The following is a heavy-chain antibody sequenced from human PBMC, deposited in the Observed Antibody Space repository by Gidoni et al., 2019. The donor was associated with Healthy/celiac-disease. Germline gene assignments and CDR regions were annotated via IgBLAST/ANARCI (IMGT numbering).Heavy chain of an antibody. CDR1: GLTFSSYG. D-gene: IGHD2-21*02. CDR2: IWYDGSNK. Sequence: QVQLVESGGGVVQPGRSLRLSWEASGLTFSSYGMHWVRQAPGKGLEWVAVIWYDGSNKYYADSVKGRFTISRDNSKNTLYLQMNSLRAEDTAVYYCARALVVVTAIDYWGQGTLVTVSS. J-gene: IGHJ4*02. V-gene: IGHV3-33*01. CDR3: ARALVVVTAIDY.